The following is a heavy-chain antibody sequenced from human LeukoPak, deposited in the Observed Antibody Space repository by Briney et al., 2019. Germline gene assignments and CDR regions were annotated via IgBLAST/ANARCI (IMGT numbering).Heavy chain of an antibody. V-gene: IGHV4-4*07. J-gene: IGHJ4*02. CDR3: ARESSDCSSTSCYPVG. CDR2: IYTSGST. D-gene: IGHD2-2*01. CDR1: GGSISSYY. Sequence: SETLSLTCTVSGGSISSYYWSWIRQPAGKGLEWIGRIYTSGSTNYNPSLKSRVTMSVDTSKNQFSLKLSSVTAADTAVYYCARESSDCSSTSCYPVGWGQGTLVTVSS.